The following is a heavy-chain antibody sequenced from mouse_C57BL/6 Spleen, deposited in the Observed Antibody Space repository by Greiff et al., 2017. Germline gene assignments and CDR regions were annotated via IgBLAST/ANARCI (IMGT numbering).Heavy chain of an antibody. V-gene: IGHV5-16*01. D-gene: IGHD2-5*01. CDR2: INYDGSSP. J-gene: IGHJ4*01. CDR1: GFTFSDYY. Sequence: EVKLVESEGGLVQPGSSMKLSCTASGFTFSDYYMAWVRQVPEKGLEWVANINYDGSSPYYLDSLKSRFIISRDNAKNILYLQMSSLKSEDTATYYCARDRVVYYSTSRAMDYWGQGTSVTVSS. CDR3: ARDRVVYYSTSRAMDY.